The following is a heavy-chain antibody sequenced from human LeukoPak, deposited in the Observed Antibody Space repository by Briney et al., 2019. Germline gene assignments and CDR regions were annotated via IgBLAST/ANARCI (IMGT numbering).Heavy chain of an antibody. Sequence: PGRSLRLSCAASGFTFSTYGMHWVRQAPGKGLEWVAVIWYDGTNERYADSVKGRFTISGDNSKNTLYLQMSSLRADDTAVYYCARGRDGNTYGDYWGQGTQVTVSS. V-gene: IGHV3-33*01. CDR1: GFTFSTYG. CDR2: IWYDGTNE. J-gene: IGHJ4*02. D-gene: IGHD5-24*01. CDR3: ARGRDGNTYGDY.